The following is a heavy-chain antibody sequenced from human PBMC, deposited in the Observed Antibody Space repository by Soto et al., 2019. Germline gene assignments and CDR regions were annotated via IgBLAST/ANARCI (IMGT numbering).Heavy chain of an antibody. V-gene: IGHV3-72*01. D-gene: IGHD4-4*01. CDR2: IRNKANSYTT. CDR1: GFAFSDHY. J-gene: IGHJ4*01. Sequence: EVQLVESGGGLVQPGGSLRLSCAASGFAFSDHYMDWVRQAPGKGLEWVGRIRNKANSYTTEYAASVKGRIIISRDDSKNSLYLQMNSLKTEDTAVYYCVRAGIDTTPIYFDYWGQGTLVTVSS. CDR3: VRAGIDTTPIYFDY.